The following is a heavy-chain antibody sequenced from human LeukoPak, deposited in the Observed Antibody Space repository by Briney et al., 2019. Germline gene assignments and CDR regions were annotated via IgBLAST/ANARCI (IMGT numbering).Heavy chain of an antibody. CDR3: ARVNLRGSQYNWFDP. D-gene: IGHD1-26*01. CDR2: ITPIIDSA. V-gene: IGHV1-69*08. Sequence: SVKVSRKASGGTLNSHTFSWVRQAPGQGLEWMGRITPIIDSAKYAQNFQDRVSITADKSTSTVYMELSSLRSEDTAVYFCARVNLRGSQYNWFDPWGQGTLVTVSS. J-gene: IGHJ5*02. CDR1: GGTLNSHT.